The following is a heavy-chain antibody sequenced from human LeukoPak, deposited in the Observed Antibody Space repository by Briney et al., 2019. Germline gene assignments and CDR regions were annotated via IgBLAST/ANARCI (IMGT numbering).Heavy chain of an antibody. CDR2: IYSGGST. Sequence: GGSLRLSCVASGFTISSNYMSWVRQAPGKGLEWVSVIYSGGSTYYADSVKGRFTISRDNSKNTLYLQMNSLRAEDTALYYRAKKRESSPTSFDNWGQGTLVTVSS. CDR3: AKKRESSPTSFDN. D-gene: IGHD2/OR15-2a*01. J-gene: IGHJ4*02. CDR1: GFTISSNY. V-gene: IGHV3-66*01.